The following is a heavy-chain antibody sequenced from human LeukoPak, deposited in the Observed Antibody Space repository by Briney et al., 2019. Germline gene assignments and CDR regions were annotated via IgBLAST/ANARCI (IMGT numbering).Heavy chain of an antibody. D-gene: IGHD5-18*01. CDR1: GGTFSSYA. CDR2: IIPIFGTA. Sequence: GASVKVSCKASGGTFSSYAISWVRQAPGQGLEWMGGIIPIFGTANYAQKFQGRVTITTDESTSTAYVELSSLRSEDTAVYYCARDPEPQLWLHYWGQGTLVTVSS. J-gene: IGHJ4*02. V-gene: IGHV1-69*05. CDR3: ARDPEPQLWLHY.